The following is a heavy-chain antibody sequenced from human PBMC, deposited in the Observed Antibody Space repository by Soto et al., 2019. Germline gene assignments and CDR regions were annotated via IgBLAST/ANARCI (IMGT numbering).Heavy chain of an antibody. CDR3: ARDLLSPPYDSSGYSYYFDY. CDR1: GFTFSSYS. V-gene: IGHV3-48*02. Sequence: PGGSLRLSCAASGFTFSSYSMNWVRQAPGKGLEWVSYISSSSSTIYYADSVKGRFTISRDNAKNSLYLQMNSLRDEDTAVYYCARDLLSPPYDSSGYSYYFDYWGQGTLVTVSS. CDR2: ISSSSSTI. J-gene: IGHJ4*02. D-gene: IGHD3-22*01.